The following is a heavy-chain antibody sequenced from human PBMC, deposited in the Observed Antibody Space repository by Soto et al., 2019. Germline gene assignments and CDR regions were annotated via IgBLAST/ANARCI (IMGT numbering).Heavy chain of an antibody. CDR1: GFTFSSYA. V-gene: IGHV3-23*01. Sequence: EVQLLESGGGLVQPGGSLRPSCAASGFTFSSYAMSWVRQAPGKGLEWVSAISGSGGSTYYADSVKGRLTISRDNSKNTLYLQMNSLRSEDTAVYYCAKENGYSSSWFELEYWGQGTLVTVSS. CDR2: ISGSGGST. CDR3: AKENGYSSSWFELEY. D-gene: IGHD6-13*01. J-gene: IGHJ4*02.